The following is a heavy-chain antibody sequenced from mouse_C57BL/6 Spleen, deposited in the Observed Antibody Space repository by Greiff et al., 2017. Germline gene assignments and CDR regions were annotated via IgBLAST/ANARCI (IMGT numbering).Heavy chain of an antibody. D-gene: IGHD4-1*01. V-gene: IGHV1-15*01. CDR3: TRRGTGTGFDY. CDR1: GYTFTDYE. CDR2: IDPETGGT. Sequence: VQRVESGAELVRPGASVTLSCKASGYTFTDYEMHWVKQTPVHGLEWIGAIDPETGGTAYNQKFKDKAILTADKSSSTAYMELRSLTSEDSAVYYCTRRGTGTGFDYWGQGTTLTVSS. J-gene: IGHJ2*01.